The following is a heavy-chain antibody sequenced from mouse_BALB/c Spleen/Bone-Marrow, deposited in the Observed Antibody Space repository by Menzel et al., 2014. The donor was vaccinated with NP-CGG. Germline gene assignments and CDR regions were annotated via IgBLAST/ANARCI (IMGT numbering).Heavy chain of an antibody. CDR3: TRDRGDY. V-gene: IGHV5-9-4*01. CDR1: GFIFSYYA. J-gene: IGHJ4*01. Sequence: EVQLVESGGGLVKPGGSLKLSCAASGFIFSYYAMSWVRQSPEKRLEWVAEISSGGSYTHYPDTVTGRFTISRDNAKNTLYLEMSSLRSEDTAMYYCTRDRGDYWGQGTSVTVSS. D-gene: IGHD3-1*01. CDR2: ISSGGSYT.